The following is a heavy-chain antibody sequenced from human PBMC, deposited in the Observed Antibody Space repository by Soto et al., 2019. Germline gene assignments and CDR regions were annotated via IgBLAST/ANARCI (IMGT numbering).Heavy chain of an antibody. V-gene: IGHV1-69*13. CDR1: GGTFSSYA. D-gene: IGHD2-21*02. Sequence: GASVKASCKSSGGTFSSYAISWVRQAPEQGLEWMGGIIPIFGTANYAQKFQGRVTITADESTSTAYMELSSLRSEDTAVYYCAREQVSIVVVTAPDYYYYGMDVWGQGTKVTVSS. CDR3: AREQVSIVVVTAPDYYYYGMDV. J-gene: IGHJ6*02. CDR2: IIPIFGTA.